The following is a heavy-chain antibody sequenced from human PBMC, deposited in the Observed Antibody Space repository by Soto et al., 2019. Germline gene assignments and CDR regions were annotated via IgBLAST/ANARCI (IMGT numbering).Heavy chain of an antibody. D-gene: IGHD5-18*01. CDR2: IFSNDEK. J-gene: IGHJ4*02. CDR3: ARADTAMVAHFDY. CDR1: GFSLSNARMG. Sequence: QVTLKESGPVLVKPTETLTLTCTVSGFSLSNARMGVSWIRQPPGKALEWLAHIFSNDEKSYSTSLKRRLTISKDTSKSQVVLTMTNMDPVDTATYYCARADTAMVAHFDYWGQGTLVTVSS. V-gene: IGHV2-26*01.